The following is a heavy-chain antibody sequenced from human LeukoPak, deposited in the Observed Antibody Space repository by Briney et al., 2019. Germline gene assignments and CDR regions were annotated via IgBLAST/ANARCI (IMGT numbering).Heavy chain of an antibody. J-gene: IGHJ5*02. D-gene: IGHD6-6*01. V-gene: IGHV4-38-2*02. CDR1: GYSISSGYY. CDR3: ARVDTVLRYSSSRWFDP. Sequence: PSETLSLTCTVSGYSISSGYYWGWIRPPPGKGLEWIGSIYHSGSTYYNPSLKSRVTISVDTSKNQFSLKLSSVTAADTAVYYCARVDTVLRYSSSRWFDPWGQGALVTVSS. CDR2: IYHSGST.